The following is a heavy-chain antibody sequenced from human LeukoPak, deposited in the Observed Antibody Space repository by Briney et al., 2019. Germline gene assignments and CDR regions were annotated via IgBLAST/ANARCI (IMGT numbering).Heavy chain of an antibody. CDR2: IIPIFGTA. CDR3: AREDPFVLGLPVH. J-gene: IGHJ4*02. V-gene: IGHV1-69*13. Sequence: ASVKVSCKASGYTFIDYGFSWVRQAPGQGLEWMGGIIPIFGTANYAQKFQGRVTITADESTSTAYMELSSLRSEDTAVYYCAREDPFVLGLPVHWGQGTLVTVSS. D-gene: IGHD3-16*01. CDR1: GYTFIDYG.